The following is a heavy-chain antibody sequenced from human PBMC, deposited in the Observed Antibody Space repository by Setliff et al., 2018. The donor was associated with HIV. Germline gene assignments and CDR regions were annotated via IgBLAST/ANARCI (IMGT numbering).Heavy chain of an antibody. CDR3: ARDYRVGWVFAYGMDV. J-gene: IGHJ6*02. D-gene: IGHD3-16*02. CDR1: GFTFSDYY. Sequence: PGGSLRLSCGASGFTFSDYYMTWIRQAPGKGLEWVSYISSSSDYTHYAASVKGRVTISRDNSKNTLFLQMNSLRPEDTAVYYCARDYRVGWVFAYGMDVWGQGTLVTVSS. CDR2: ISSSSDYT. V-gene: IGHV3-11*05.